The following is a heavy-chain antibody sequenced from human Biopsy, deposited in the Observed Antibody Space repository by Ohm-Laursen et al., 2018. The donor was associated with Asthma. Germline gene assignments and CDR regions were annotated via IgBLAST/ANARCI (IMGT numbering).Heavy chain of an antibody. Sequence: SDTLSLTCTVSGVSIRSYYWTWIRQPPGKGLEWIGDIHYSGSTKSNTSLKSRVTISVDTSKKQISLRLMSGIAADTAVYYCAGFCSGGNGPDHWGQGTLVTVSS. CDR1: GVSIRSYY. V-gene: IGHV4-59*07. CDR3: AGFCSGGNGPDH. CDR2: IHYSGST. D-gene: IGHD2-15*01. J-gene: IGHJ4*02.